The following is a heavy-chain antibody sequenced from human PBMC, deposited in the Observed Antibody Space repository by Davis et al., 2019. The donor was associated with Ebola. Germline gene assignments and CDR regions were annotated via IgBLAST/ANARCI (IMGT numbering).Heavy chain of an antibody. V-gene: IGHV3-53*01. CDR3: ARGPRYDFWTSNSPKSGEAY. J-gene: IGHJ4*02. Sequence: GGSLRLSCAASGFTVSSNYMNWVRQAPGKGLEWVSGFYSGGSTFYADYVKGRFTISKDHSKNTMYPQMNNLRVEDTAVYYCARGPRYDFWTSNSPKSGEAYWGQGTLVTVSS. CDR1: GFTVSSNY. D-gene: IGHD3/OR15-3a*01. CDR2: FYSGGST.